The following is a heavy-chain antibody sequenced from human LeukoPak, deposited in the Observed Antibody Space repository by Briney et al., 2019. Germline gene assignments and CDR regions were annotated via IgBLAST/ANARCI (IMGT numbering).Heavy chain of an antibody. V-gene: IGHV3-30*04. CDR1: GFTFSSYA. CDR2: ISYDGSNK. Sequence: PGGSLRLSCAASGFTFSSYAMHWVRQAPGKGLEGVAVISYDGSNKYYADSVKGRFTISRDNSKNTLYLQMNSLRAEDTAVYYCARGVAAALGSFDYWGQGTLVTVS. CDR3: ARGVAAALGSFDY. J-gene: IGHJ4*02. D-gene: IGHD6-13*01.